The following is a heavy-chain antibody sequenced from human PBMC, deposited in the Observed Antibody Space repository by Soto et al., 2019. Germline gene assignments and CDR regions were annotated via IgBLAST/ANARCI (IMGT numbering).Heavy chain of an antibody. CDR1: GGSISSSSYY. CDR2: IHYSGRT. V-gene: IGHV4-39*01. CDR3: TRPRFDEQIFYY. D-gene: IGHD2-15*01. Sequence: QVQLQESGPGLVKPSETLSLTCTVSGGSISSSSYYWGWIRQPPGKGLEWIGGIHYSGRTNYNPSLRSRVTISVDTSKNQFSLKLSSVTAADTAVYYCTRPRFDEQIFYYWGQGTLVTASS. J-gene: IGHJ4*02.